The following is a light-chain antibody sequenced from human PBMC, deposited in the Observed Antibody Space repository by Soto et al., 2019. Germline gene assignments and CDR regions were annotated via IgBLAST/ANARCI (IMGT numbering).Light chain of an antibody. CDR1: QSVTSY. CDR3: QQRSDWPLT. Sequence: EIVLTQSPATLALPPGERAPLPCRASQSVTSYLAWYQRKPGQAPRLLIYDVSNRASGIPARFSGSGSETDFTLTISSLEPEDFAVYYCQQRSDWPLTFGQGTRLEIK. V-gene: IGKV3-11*01. J-gene: IGKJ5*01. CDR2: DVS.